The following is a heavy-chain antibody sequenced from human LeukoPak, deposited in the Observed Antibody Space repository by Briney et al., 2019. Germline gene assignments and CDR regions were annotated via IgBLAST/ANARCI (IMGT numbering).Heavy chain of an antibody. D-gene: IGHD1-20*01. CDR3: ASHNWNDASG. CDR1: GFTFSSYA. CDR2: ISYDGSNK. J-gene: IGHJ4*02. V-gene: IGHV3-30*04. Sequence: GGSLRLSCAASGFTFSSYAMHWVRQAPGKGLEWVAVISYDGSNKYYADSVKGRFTISRDNSKNTLYLQMNSLRAEDTAVYYCASHNWNDASGWGQGTLVTVSS.